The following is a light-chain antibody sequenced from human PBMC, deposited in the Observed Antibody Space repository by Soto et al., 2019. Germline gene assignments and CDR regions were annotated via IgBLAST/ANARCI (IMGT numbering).Light chain of an antibody. V-gene: IGKV3-20*01. J-gene: IGKJ5*01. Sequence: EIVLTQSPATLSVSPWERATLSCRASQSVSSSFLAWYQQKPGQALRLLIYRASSRATGIPDRFSGSGSGTDFTLTISRLEPEDFAVYYCQQYGSLITFGQGTRLEIK. CDR3: QQYGSLIT. CDR2: RAS. CDR1: QSVSSSF.